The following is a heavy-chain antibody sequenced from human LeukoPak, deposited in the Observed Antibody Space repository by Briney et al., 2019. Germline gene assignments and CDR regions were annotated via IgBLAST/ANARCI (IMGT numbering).Heavy chain of an antibody. Sequence: ASVKVSCKASGGTFSSYAISWVRQAPGQGLEWMGWINPNSGGTNYAQKFQGRVTMTRDTSISTAYMELSRLRSDDTAVYYCARDPLVTPLDYWGQGTLVTVFS. CDR3: ARDPLVTPLDY. J-gene: IGHJ4*02. CDR2: INPNSGGT. V-gene: IGHV1-2*02. D-gene: IGHD4-23*01. CDR1: GGTFSSYA.